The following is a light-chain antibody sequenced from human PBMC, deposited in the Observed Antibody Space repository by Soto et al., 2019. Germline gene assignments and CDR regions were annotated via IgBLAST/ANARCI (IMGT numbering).Light chain of an antibody. CDR3: QQYKSYPVT. J-gene: IGKJ4*01. CDR2: KAS. CDR1: QSISTS. V-gene: IGKV1-5*03. Sequence: DIPMTQSPSTLSASAGDRVTITCRASQSISTSLAWYQQKPGKAPNVLIYKASSLQTGVPSRFSGSGSGTEFTLTISSLQPDDFATYYCQQYKSYPVTFGGGTKVEIK.